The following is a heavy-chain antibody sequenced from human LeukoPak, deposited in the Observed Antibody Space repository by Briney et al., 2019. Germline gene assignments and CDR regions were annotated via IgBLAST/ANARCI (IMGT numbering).Heavy chain of an antibody. CDR3: ARDAQGGFDYSNSLKY. CDR2: IWSDGTNR. Sequence: GGSLRLSCVASGFIFSHYGMHWVRQAPGKGLEWVAVIWSDGTNRFYADSVKGRFTISRDNSQNTVSLEMSSLRVDDTAIYYCARDAQGGFDYSNSLKYWGHGTLVTVSS. J-gene: IGHJ4*01. D-gene: IGHD4-11*01. CDR1: GFIFSHYG. V-gene: IGHV3-33*01.